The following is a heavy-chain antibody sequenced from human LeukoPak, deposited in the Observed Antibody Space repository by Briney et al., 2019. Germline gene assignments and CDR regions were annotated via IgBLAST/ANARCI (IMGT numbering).Heavy chain of an antibody. CDR1: GFTFSSYS. CDR2: IRSSSSYI. CDR3: ARELRSYSSGIGCDY. V-gene: IGHV3-21*01. J-gene: IGHJ4*02. D-gene: IGHD6-19*01. Sequence: PGGSLRLSCAASGFTFSSYSMNWVRQAPGKGLEWVSSIRSSSSYIYYADSVKGRFTISRDNAKNSLYLQMSSLRAEDTAVYYCARELRSYSSGIGCDYWGQGTLVTVSS.